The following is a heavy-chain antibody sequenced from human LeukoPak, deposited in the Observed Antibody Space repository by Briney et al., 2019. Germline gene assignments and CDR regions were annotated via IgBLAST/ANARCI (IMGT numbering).Heavy chain of an antibody. CDR1: GGSINNYY. Sequence: SETLSLTCTVSGGSINNYYWSWIRQPPGKGLEWIGYIYYSGSTNYNPSLKSRVTISVDTSKNQFSLKLTSVTAADTAVYYCARARVERYFEWSHHYYYYMDVWGKGTTVT. CDR3: ARARVERYFEWSHHYYYYMDV. J-gene: IGHJ6*03. V-gene: IGHV4-59*01. CDR2: IYYSGST. D-gene: IGHD3-9*01.